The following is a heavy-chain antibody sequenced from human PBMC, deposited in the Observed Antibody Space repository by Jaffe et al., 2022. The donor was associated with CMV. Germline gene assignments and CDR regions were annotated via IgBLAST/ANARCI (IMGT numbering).Heavy chain of an antibody. D-gene: IGHD2-15*01. CDR1: GFTFSSYA. Sequence: EVQLVESGGGLVQPGGSLRLSCAASGFTFSSYAMSWVRQAPGKGLEWVSAISGSGGSTYYADSVKGRFTISRDNSKNTLYLQMNSLRAEDTAVYYCAKLYCSGGSCYKAYYYYMDVWGKGTTVTVSS. J-gene: IGHJ6*03. CDR2: ISGSGGST. CDR3: AKLYCSGGSCYKAYYYYMDV. V-gene: IGHV3-23*04.